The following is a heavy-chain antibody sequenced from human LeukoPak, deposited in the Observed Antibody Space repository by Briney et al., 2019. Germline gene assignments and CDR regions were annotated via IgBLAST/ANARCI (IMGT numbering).Heavy chain of an antibody. D-gene: IGHD6-19*01. CDR1: GGSMSSDH. CDR2: IYYSGGT. Sequence: SETLSLTCTVSGGSMSSDHWSWLRQPPGKGLEWIGYIYYSGGTNYNPSLKSRVTISVDTSKNQFSLKLSSVTAADTAVYYCARGAGWYGYWGQGTLVTVSS. V-gene: IGHV4-59*01. CDR3: ARGAGWYGY. J-gene: IGHJ4*02.